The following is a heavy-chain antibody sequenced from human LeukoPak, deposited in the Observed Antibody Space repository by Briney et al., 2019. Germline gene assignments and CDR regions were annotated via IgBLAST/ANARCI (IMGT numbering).Heavy chain of an antibody. CDR3: ASQISSRTLWFDP. Sequence: SETLSLTCAVSRASISSPYYWAWIRQSPGKGLECIGSMFHTGSTYYNPSLKSRVTISLDTSQNQFSRKMRSVTAADTAVYYCASQISSRTLWFDPWGQGILVSVSS. CDR2: MFHTGST. CDR1: RASISSPYY. J-gene: IGHJ5*02. D-gene: IGHD2-2*01. V-gene: IGHV4-38-2*01.